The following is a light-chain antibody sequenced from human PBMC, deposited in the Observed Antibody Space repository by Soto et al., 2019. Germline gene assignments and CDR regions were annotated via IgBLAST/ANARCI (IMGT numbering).Light chain of an antibody. Sequence: QSALTQPPSASGSPGQSVTISCTGTSRDVGGYNYVSWYQQHPGKAPKLMIYEVSKRPSGVPDRFSGSKSGNTASLTVSGLQSEDEADYYCCSYAGGNNVFGTGTKVTVL. CDR1: SRDVGGYNY. CDR2: EVS. V-gene: IGLV2-8*01. CDR3: CSYAGGNNV. J-gene: IGLJ1*01.